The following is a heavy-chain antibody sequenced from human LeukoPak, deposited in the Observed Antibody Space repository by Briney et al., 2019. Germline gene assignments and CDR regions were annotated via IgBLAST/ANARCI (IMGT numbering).Heavy chain of an antibody. D-gene: IGHD6-13*01. Sequence: ASVKVSCKVSGYTITSYGISWVRQAPGHGLEWMGWISVYNGNTNYAQKVQDRVTMTTDPSTTTAYMELRSLRSDDTAVYYCARDDPYTAAAGADYWGQGTLVTVSS. CDR1: GYTITSYG. CDR3: ARDDPYTAAAGADY. J-gene: IGHJ4*02. CDR2: ISVYNGNT. V-gene: IGHV1-18*01.